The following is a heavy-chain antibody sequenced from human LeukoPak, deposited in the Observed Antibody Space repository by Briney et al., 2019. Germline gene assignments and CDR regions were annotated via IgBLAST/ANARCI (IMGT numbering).Heavy chain of an antibody. CDR2: INAGNGNT. CDR1: GYTFTSYA. D-gene: IGHD6-19*01. CDR3: ARGGGAVAAFFDY. V-gene: IGHV1-3*01. Sequence: ASVKVSCKASGYTFTSYAMHWVCQAPGQRLEWMGWINAGNGNTKYSQKFQGRVTITRDTSANTAYMELSSLRSEDTAVYYCARGGGAVAAFFDYWGQGTLVTVSS. J-gene: IGHJ4*02.